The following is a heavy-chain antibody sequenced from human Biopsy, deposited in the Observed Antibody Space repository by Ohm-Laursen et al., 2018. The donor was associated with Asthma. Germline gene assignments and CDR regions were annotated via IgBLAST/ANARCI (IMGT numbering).Heavy chain of an antibody. Sequence: SLRLSCTASGFTFSNYAMSWVRQAPGKGLEWVSSITGSGGFTYYADSVKGRFTISRDNSKNTIYLQLNSLRAEDTAVYYCAKDWKSLYVQYFFEYWGQGTLVTVSA. V-gene: IGHV3-23*01. CDR2: ITGSGGFT. CDR1: GFTFSNYA. CDR3: AKDWKSLYVQYFFEY. J-gene: IGHJ4*02. D-gene: IGHD5/OR15-5a*01.